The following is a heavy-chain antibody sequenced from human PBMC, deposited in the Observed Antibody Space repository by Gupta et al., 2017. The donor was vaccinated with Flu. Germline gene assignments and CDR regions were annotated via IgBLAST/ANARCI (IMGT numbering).Heavy chain of an antibody. D-gene: IGHD4-17*01. CDR2: ISSSSSTI. J-gene: IGHJ6*02. CDR3: ARLRWGGYYYYGMDV. Sequence: YSMNWVRQAPGKGLEWVSYISSSSSTIYYADSVKGRFTISRDNAKNSLYLQMNSLRAEDTAVYYCARLRWGGYYYYGMDVWGQGTTVTVSS. V-gene: IGHV3-48*01. CDR1: YS.